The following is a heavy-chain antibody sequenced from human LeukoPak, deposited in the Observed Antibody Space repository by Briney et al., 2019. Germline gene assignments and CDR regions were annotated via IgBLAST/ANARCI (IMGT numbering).Heavy chain of an antibody. Sequence: SETLSLTCTVSGYSISSGYYWGWIRQPPGKGLEWIGSIYHSGNTYYNPSLESRVTISVDTSKNQFSLRLSSVTAADTAVYYCARVIEDRYYYYYYMDVWGEGTTVTVSS. V-gene: IGHV4-38-2*02. CDR1: GYSISSGYY. CDR3: ARVIEDRYYYYYYMDV. J-gene: IGHJ6*03. CDR2: IYHSGNT.